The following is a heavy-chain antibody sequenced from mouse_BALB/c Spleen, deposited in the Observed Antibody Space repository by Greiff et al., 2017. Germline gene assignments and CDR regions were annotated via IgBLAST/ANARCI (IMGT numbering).Heavy chain of an antibody. CDR3: AGNYPYYAMDY. J-gene: IGHJ4*01. CDR2: IDPANGNT. Sequence: VQLQQSGAELVKPGASVKLSCTASGFNIKDTYMHWVKQRPEQGLEWIGRIDPANGNTKYDPKFQGKATITADTSSNTAYLQLSSLTSEDTAVYYCAGNYPYYAMDYWGQGTSVTVSS. D-gene: IGHD2-1*01. CDR1: GFNIKDTY. V-gene: IGHV14-3*02.